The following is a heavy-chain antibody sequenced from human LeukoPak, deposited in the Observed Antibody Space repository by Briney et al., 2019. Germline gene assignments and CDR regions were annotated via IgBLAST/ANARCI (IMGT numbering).Heavy chain of an antibody. CDR2: ISYDGSNK. CDR1: GFTFSSYA. Sequence: PGGSLRLSCAASGFTFSSYAMHWVRQAPGKGLEWVAVISYDGSNKYYADSVKGRFTISRDNSKNTLYLQMNSLRAEDTAVYYCARALFPPPYCSSTSCYERAVGYWGQGTLVTVSS. CDR3: ARALFPPPYCSSTSCYERAVGY. J-gene: IGHJ4*02. D-gene: IGHD2-2*01. V-gene: IGHV3-30-3*01.